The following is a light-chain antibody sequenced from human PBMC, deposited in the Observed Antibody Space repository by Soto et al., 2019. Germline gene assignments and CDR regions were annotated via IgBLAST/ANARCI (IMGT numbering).Light chain of an antibody. V-gene: IGKV3-15*01. CDR3: HQYGTAPLT. Sequence: VMTQSPATLSVSPGERATLSCWASETVATNLAWYQQKPGQAPRLLISGASTRAAGISDRFRGSGSGTEFTLTISRLEPEDFSVYYCHQYGTAPLTFGPGTKVDI. CDR1: ETVATN. CDR2: GAS. J-gene: IGKJ3*01.